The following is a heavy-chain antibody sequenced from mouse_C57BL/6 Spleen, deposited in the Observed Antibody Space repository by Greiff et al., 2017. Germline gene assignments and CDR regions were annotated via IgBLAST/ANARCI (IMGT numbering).Heavy chain of an antibody. J-gene: IGHJ4*01. V-gene: IGHV1-55*01. CDR3: ARGGDAMDY. CDR2: IYPGSGST. CDR1: GYTFTSYW. Sequence: QVQLQQPGAELVQPGASVKMSCKASGYTFTSYWIPWVKQRPGQGLEWIGDIYPGSGSTNYNEKFKSKATLTVDTSSSTAYMQLSSLTSEDSAVYYCARGGDAMDYWGQGTSVTVSS.